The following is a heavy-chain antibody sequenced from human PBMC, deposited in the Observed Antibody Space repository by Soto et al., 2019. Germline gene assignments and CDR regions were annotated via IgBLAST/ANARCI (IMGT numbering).Heavy chain of an antibody. CDR2: ISYSGDRT. CDR3: AKVTIEVPAPGTAV. J-gene: IGHJ6*02. V-gene: IGHV3-23*01. Sequence: SLRLSCAASGFTFNNYAMSWVRQAPGKGLEWVSAISYSGDRTFYADSAKGRFTISRDNSKNTLYLEMKSLRAEDTAIYYCAKVTIEVPAPGTAVWGQGTTLTVSS. D-gene: IGHD6-13*01. CDR1: GFTFNNYA.